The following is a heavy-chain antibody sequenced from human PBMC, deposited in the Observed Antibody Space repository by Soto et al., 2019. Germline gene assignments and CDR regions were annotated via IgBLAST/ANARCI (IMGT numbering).Heavy chain of an antibody. CDR1: GGSISSSSYH. CDR3: ARSDGRY. V-gene: IGHV4-39*07. Sequence: ASETLCVTNTVSGGSISSSSYHWGWIRQPPGKGLEWIGSIYYSGSTNYNPSLKSRVTISVDTSKNQFSLKLSSVTAADTAVYYCARSDGRYWGQGTLVTVSS. J-gene: IGHJ4*02. CDR2: IYYSGST.